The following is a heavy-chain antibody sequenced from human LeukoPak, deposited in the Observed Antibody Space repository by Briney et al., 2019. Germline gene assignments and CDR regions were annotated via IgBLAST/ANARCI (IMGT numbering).Heavy chain of an antibody. V-gene: IGHV3-66*02. CDR1: GFTVSSYG. Sequence: PGGSLRLSCAASGFTVSSYGMSRVRQAPGKGPEWVSLVYSDGVIRYADSVQGRFTISRDNSKNTVYLQMNNLRVEDTAVYHCVRDRAEGRAWVEFDPWGQGILVTVSS. CDR3: VRDRAEGRAWVEFDP. J-gene: IGHJ5*02. CDR2: VYSDGVI.